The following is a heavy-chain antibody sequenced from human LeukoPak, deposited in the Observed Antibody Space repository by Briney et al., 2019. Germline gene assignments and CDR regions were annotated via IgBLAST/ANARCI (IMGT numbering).Heavy chain of an antibody. V-gene: IGHV1-18*01. CDR2: ISAYNGNT. CDR1: GYTFTNYG. D-gene: IGHD1-26*01. Sequence: ASVKVSFKGSGYTFTNYGIRWVRQAPGQGGEGVGWISAYNGNTNYAQKLQGRVTMTTDTSTSTAYMELRSLRSDDTAVYYCARARGWGGATVWSYYWGQGTLVTVSS. CDR3: ARARGWGGATVWSYY. J-gene: IGHJ4*02.